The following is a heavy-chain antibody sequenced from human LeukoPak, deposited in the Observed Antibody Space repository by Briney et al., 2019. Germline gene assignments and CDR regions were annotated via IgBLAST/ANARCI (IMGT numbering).Heavy chain of an antibody. CDR2: ISGDGDYT. D-gene: IGHD3-10*01. CDR1: GFTFSTHF. Sequence: GGSLRLSCAAAGAASGFTFSTHFLNWVRQAPGKGLEWVSGISGDGDYTYYADSVKGRFTASRDNSRKTLYLQLNNLRVEDTAMNYCGKTFGSGDYWGQGALVTVSS. CDR3: GKTFGSGDY. V-gene: IGHV3-23*01. J-gene: IGHJ4*02.